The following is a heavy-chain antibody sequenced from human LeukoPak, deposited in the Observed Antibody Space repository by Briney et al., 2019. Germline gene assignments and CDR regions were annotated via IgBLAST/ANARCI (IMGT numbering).Heavy chain of an antibody. Sequence: ASVKVSCKASGDTFTSYAINWVRQAPGQGLEWMGWINTNTGNPTYAQGFTGRFVFSLDTTVSTAYVQISSLKAEDTAVYYCARAQVAGMPDYWGQGTLVTVSS. CDR3: ARAQVAGMPDY. CDR2: INTNTGNP. V-gene: IGHV7-4-1*02. D-gene: IGHD6-19*01. CDR1: GDTFTSYA. J-gene: IGHJ4*02.